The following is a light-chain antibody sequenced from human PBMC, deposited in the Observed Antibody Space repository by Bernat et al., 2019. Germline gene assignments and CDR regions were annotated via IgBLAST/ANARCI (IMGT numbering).Light chain of an antibody. J-gene: IGKJ1*01. CDR1: QNVHDGY. CDR3: QQSAGSPPS. Sequence: EFVLTQSPGTLSLSPGERATLSCRASQNVHDGYVAWYQQKPGHAPRLLTYDASIRATGTPDRFSGGGSGTDFTLTVSRLEPEDFAVYHCQQSAGSPPSFGQGTKVEI. V-gene: IGKV3-20*01. CDR2: DAS.